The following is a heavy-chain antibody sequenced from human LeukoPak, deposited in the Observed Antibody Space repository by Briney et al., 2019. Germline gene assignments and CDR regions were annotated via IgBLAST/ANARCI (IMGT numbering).Heavy chain of an antibody. CDR2: IYHSGST. J-gene: IGHJ4*02. CDR3: ARQRYGGATPY. Sequence: SETLSLTCTVSGYSISSGSYWGWIRQPPGKGLEWIGSIYHSGSTYYNPSLKSRVTISVDTSKNQFSLKLSSVTAADTAVYYCARQRYGGATPYWGQGTLVTVSS. V-gene: IGHV4-38-2*02. CDR1: GYSISSGSY. D-gene: IGHD2-15*01.